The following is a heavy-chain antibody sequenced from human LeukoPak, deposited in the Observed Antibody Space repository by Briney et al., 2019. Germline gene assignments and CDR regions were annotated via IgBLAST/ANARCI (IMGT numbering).Heavy chain of an antibody. CDR3: AKDIRYYYDSSADY. D-gene: IGHD3-22*01. CDR1: AFTFEDYA. Sequence: TGGSLRLSCAASAFTFEDYAMHWVRHAPGKGLEWVSLISGDGGTTYYTNSVKGRFTISRDNRRKSLYLQMNSLTTEDSALYYCAKDIRYYYDSSADYWGQGTLVTVSS. CDR2: ISGDGGTT. J-gene: IGHJ4*02. V-gene: IGHV3-43*02.